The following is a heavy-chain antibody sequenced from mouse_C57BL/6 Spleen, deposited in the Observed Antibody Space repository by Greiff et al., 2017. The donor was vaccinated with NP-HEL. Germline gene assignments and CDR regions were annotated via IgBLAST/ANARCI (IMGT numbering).Heavy chain of an antibody. Sequence: DVQLQESGTVLARPGASVKMSCKTSGYTFTSYWMHWVKQRPGQGLEWIGAIYPGNSDTSYNQKFKGKAKLTAVTSASTAYMELSSLTNEDSAVYYCTIYYDYDGYAMDYWGQGTSVTVSS. J-gene: IGHJ4*01. D-gene: IGHD2-4*01. CDR2: IYPGNSDT. CDR1: GYTFTSYW. CDR3: TIYYDYDGYAMDY. V-gene: IGHV1-5*01.